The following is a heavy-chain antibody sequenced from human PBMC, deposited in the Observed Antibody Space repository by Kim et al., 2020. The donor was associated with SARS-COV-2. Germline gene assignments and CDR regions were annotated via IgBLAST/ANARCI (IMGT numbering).Heavy chain of an antibody. D-gene: IGHD3-22*01. J-gene: IGHJ4*02. CDR2: INSDGSST. Sequence: WGSLRLSCAASGFTFSSYWMHWVRQAPGKGLVWVSRINSDGSSTSYADSVKGRFTISRDNAKNTLYLQMNSLRAEDTAVYYCAREHYYYDSSGYCDYWGQGTLVTVSS. V-gene: IGHV3-74*01. CDR1: GFTFSSYW. CDR3: AREHYYYDSSGYCDY.